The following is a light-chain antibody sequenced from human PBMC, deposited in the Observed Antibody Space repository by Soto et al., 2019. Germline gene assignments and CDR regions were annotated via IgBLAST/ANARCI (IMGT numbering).Light chain of an antibody. V-gene: IGKV3-15*01. J-gene: IGKJ5*01. CDR1: QSVSSK. CDR3: QQRSNWPPIT. Sequence: EIVMTQSPATLSVSAGERATLSFMASQSVSSKLAWYQQKPGQAPRLLTYGASTRAHGIPARFSGSGSGTEFTLTISSLEPEDFAVYYCQQRSNWPPITFGQGTRLEIK. CDR2: GAS.